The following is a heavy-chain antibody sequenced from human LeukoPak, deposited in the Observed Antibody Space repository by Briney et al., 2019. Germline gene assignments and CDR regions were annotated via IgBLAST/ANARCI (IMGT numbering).Heavy chain of an antibody. V-gene: IGHV4-39*01. J-gene: IGHJ5*02. CDR3: VRLFYYDSRGPPS. CDR1: GGSIRSSNYY. Sequence: SETLSLTCNVLGGSIRSSNYYWGWIRQPPGKGLEWIGSIYYSGSTYYNPSLKGRGTMSVDTSNNQFSLKLTSATATDTAVYYCVRLFYYDSRGPPSWGQGTLDTVSS. D-gene: IGHD3-22*01. CDR2: IYYSGST.